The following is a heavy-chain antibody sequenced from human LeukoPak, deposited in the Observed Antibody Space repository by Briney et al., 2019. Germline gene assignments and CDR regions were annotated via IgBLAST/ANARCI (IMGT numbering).Heavy chain of an antibody. CDR1: GFTFSNAW. CDR3: TTERVVRGVIITRDWYFDL. D-gene: IGHD3-10*01. CDR2: IKSKTDGWTT. Sequence: PGGSLRLSCAASGFTFSNAWMSWVRQAPGKGLEWVGRIKSKTDGWTTDYAAPVKGRFTISRDDSKNTLYLQMNSLKAEDTAVYYCTTERVVRGVIITRDWYFDLWGRGTLVTVSS. V-gene: IGHV3-15*01. J-gene: IGHJ2*01.